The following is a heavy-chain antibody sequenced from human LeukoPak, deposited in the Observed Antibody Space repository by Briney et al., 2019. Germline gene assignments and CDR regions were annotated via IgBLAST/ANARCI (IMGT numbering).Heavy chain of an antibody. V-gene: IGHV1-2*02. J-gene: IGHJ4*02. CDR3: ARVDGGEWYYFDY. CDR2: INTNNGGT. D-gene: IGHD2-8*02. Sequence: ASVKVSCKASGYTFTGYYMHWVRQAPGQGLELMGWINTNNGGTNYAQTFQGRVTMTLDTSIRTGYMELSRLRSDDTATYYCARVDGGEWYYFDYWGQGTLVTVSS. CDR1: GYTFTGYY.